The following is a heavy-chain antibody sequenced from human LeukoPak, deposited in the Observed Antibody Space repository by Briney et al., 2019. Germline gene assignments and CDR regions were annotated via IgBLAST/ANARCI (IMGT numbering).Heavy chain of an antibody. CDR2: IYHSGST. D-gene: IGHD5-18*01. CDR1: GGSISSGGYS. CDR3: ARVDTAMVTVDY. Sequence: PSETLSLTCAVSGGSISSGGYSWSWIRQPPGKGPEWIGYIYHSGSTYYNPSLKSRVTISVDRSKNQFSLKLSSVTAADTAVYYCARVDTAMVTVDYWGQGTLVTVSS. V-gene: IGHV4-30-2*01. J-gene: IGHJ4*02.